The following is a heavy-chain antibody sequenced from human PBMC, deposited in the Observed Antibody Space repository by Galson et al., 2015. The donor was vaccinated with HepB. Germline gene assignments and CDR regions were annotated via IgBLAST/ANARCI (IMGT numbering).Heavy chain of an antibody. V-gene: IGHV7-4-1*02. CDR2: INTNTGNP. J-gene: IGHJ4*02. CDR3: ARYRQPEYDYIWGAYHQERVMRHDPVDY. D-gene: IGHD3-16*01. CDR1: GYTFTSYA. Sequence: SVKVSCKASGYTFTSYAMNWVRQAPGQGLEWMGWINTNTGNPTYAQGFTGRFVFSLDTSVSTAYLQISSLKAADTAVYYCARYRQPEYDYIWGAYHQERVMRHDPVDYWGQGTLVTVSS.